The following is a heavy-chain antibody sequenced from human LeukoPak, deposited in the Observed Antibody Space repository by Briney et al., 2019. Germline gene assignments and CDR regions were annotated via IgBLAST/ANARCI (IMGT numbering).Heavy chain of an antibody. D-gene: IGHD5-18*01. CDR3: AKDGIVDTAMVNWFDP. CDR2: IIGSGGST. Sequence: GGSLRLSCAAPGSTFSSNAMSWVRQSPGKGLEWVSAIIGSGGSTYYADSVKGRFTISRANSKNTLYLQMNSLRPEDTAVYYCAKDGIVDTAMVNWFDPWGQGTLVTVSS. CDR1: GSTFSSNA. J-gene: IGHJ5*02. V-gene: IGHV3-23*01.